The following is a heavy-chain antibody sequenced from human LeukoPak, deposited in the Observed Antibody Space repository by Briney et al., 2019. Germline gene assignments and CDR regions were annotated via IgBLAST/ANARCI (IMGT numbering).Heavy chain of an antibody. J-gene: IGHJ5*02. CDR1: GYTFTGYY. CDR3: ARVGVRGVYNWFDP. V-gene: IGHV1-2*02. D-gene: IGHD3-10*01. CDR2: INPNSGGT. Sequence: VASVKVSCKASGYTFTGYYMHWVRQAPGQGLEWMGWINPNSGGTNYAQKFQGRVTMTRDTSISTAYMELSRLRSDDTAVYYCARVGVRGVYNWFDPWGQGTLVTVSS.